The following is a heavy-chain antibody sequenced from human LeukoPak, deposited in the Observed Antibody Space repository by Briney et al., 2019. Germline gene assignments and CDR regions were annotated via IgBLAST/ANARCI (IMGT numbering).Heavy chain of an antibody. D-gene: IGHD6-13*01. V-gene: IGHV3-21*01. Sequence: PGGSLRLSCAASGFTFSSYSMNWVRQAPGKGLEWVSSISSSSSYIYYADSVKGRFTISRDNAKNSLYLQMNSLRAEDTAVYYCARGAPVFLAAAGMEWFDYWGQGTLVTVSS. J-gene: IGHJ4*02. CDR1: GFTFSSYS. CDR3: ARGAPVFLAAAGMEWFDY. CDR2: ISSSSSYI.